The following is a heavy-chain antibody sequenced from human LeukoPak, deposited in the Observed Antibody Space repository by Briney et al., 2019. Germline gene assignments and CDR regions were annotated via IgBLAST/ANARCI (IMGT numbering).Heavy chain of an antibody. D-gene: IGHD2-8*02. CDR1: GFTFSSYA. CDR3: ARDEIWAGGYIDY. Sequence: PGRSLRLSCAASGFTFSSYAIHWVRQAQGKGLEWVAVISYDGTYKYYADSVKGRFNISRDNSKNTLYLQMSTLRPEDTAVYYCARDEIWAGGYIDYWGQGTLVTVSS. V-gene: IGHV3-30-3*01. CDR2: ISYDGTYK. J-gene: IGHJ4*02.